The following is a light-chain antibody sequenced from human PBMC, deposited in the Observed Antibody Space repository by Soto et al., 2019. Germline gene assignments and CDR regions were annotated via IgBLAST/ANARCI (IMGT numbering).Light chain of an antibody. CDR3: QQYNSYS. Sequence: IHMTQSPSSLSESALYRVTMTCRASQSISDWLAWYQQKPGKAPKLLIYDISNLEIGVPSRFSGSGSGTEFTLTISGLQPDDFATYYCQQYNSYSFGQGTKVDI. V-gene: IGKV1-5*01. J-gene: IGKJ1*01. CDR1: QSISDW. CDR2: DIS.